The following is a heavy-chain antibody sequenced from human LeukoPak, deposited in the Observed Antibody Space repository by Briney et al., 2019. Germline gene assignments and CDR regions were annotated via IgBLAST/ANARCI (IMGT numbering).Heavy chain of an antibody. CDR1: GDSFSSNSAA. CDR3: ARGRYSYGFLDYYYYGMDV. D-gene: IGHD5-18*01. J-gene: IGHJ6*02. Sequence: SQTLSLTCAISGDSFSSNSAAWNWIRQSPSRGLEWLGRTYYRSKWYNDYAVSVKSRITINPDTSKNQFSLQLNSVTPEDTAVYYCARGRYSYGFLDYYYYGMDVWGQGTTVTDSS. CDR2: TYYRSKWYN. V-gene: IGHV6-1*01.